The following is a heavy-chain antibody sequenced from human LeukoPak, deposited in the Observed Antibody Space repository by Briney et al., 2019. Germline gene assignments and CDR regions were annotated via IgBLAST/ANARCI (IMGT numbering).Heavy chain of an antibody. CDR1: GFTFSGYG. V-gene: IGHV3-33*01. J-gene: IGHJ6*02. CDR3: ARERSSWHTYGMDV. Sequence: GGSLRLSCAASGFTFSGYGMHWVRQAPGKGLEWVAVIWFDGSNKYYADSVKGRFTISRDNSKNTLYLQMNSLRVEDTAVYYCARERSSWHTYGMDVWGQGTTVTVSS. CDR2: IWFDGSNK. D-gene: IGHD6-13*01.